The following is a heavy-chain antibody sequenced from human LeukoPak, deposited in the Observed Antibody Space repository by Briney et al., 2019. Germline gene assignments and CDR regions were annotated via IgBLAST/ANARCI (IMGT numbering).Heavy chain of an antibody. CDR1: GFTFSSYP. D-gene: IGHD3-16*02. V-gene: IGHV3-23*01. CDR2: MSGSGGST. J-gene: IGHJ4*02. Sequence: GGSLRLSCTVSGFTFSSYPMSWVRQAPGKGLEWVSAMSGSGGSTYYADSVKGRFTISRDNSKNTLYLQMNSLRAEDTAVYYCAKENTFGGVIAHFDYWGQGTLVTVSS. CDR3: AKENTFGGVIAHFDY.